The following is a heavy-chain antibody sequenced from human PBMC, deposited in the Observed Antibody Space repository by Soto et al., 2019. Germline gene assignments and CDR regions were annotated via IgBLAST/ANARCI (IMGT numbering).Heavy chain of an antibody. V-gene: IGHV1-69*04. CDR1: GGTFSSYT. Sequence: GASVKVSCKASGGTFSSYTISWVRQVPGQGLEWMGRIIPILGIANYAQKFQGRVTITADKSTSTAYMELSSLRSEDTAVYYCARDLRVAATSGLDYWGQGTLVTVS. CDR3: ARDLRVAATSGLDY. CDR2: IIPILGIA. D-gene: IGHD2-15*01. J-gene: IGHJ4*02.